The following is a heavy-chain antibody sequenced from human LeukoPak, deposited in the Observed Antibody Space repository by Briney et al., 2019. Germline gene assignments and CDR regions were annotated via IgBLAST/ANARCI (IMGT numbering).Heavy chain of an antibody. CDR3: ARSVSSTSWEFDY. CDR2: ISSSSSYI. CDR1: GFTFSSYS. J-gene: IGHJ4*02. Sequence: GGSLRLSRAASGFTFSSYSMNWVRQAPGKGLEWVSSISSSSSYIYYADSVKGRFTISRDNAKNSLYLQMNSLRAEDTAVYYCARSVSSTSWEFDYWGQGTLVTVSS. V-gene: IGHV3-21*01. D-gene: IGHD2-2*01.